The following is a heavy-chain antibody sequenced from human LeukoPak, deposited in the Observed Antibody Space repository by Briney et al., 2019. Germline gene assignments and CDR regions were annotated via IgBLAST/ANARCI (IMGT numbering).Heavy chain of an antibody. J-gene: IGHJ4*02. D-gene: IGHD6-6*01. CDR3: ARLYSSSSGLRASDY. CDR1: GFSFSTYW. V-gene: IGHV3-7*02. Sequence: GGSLRLSCAASGFSFSTYWMSWVRQAPGRGLEWVANIKEDGSVKFYVDPVKGRFTVSRDNAKNSLYLQMNSLRAEDTAVYYCARLYSSSSGLRASDYWGQGTLVTVSS. CDR2: IKEDGSVK.